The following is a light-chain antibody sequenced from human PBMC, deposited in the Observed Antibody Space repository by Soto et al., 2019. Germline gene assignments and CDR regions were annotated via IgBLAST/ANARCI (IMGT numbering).Light chain of an antibody. CDR1: EDISSY. CDR3: QQLKNYPIT. V-gene: IGKV1-9*01. CDR2: AAS. Sequence: IQLTQSPSSLSASVVDRVTFTCRASEDISSYLAWYQQKPGTAPKLLIYAASALHSGVPSRFSGSGSGTDFTLTISSLQPEDFAIYFCQQLKNYPITFGQGTRLEI. J-gene: IGKJ5*01.